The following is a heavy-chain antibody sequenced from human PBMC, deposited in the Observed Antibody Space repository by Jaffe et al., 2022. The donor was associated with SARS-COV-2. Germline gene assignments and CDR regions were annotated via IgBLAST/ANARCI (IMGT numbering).Heavy chain of an antibody. Sequence: QVQLVQSGAEVKKPGASVKVSCKASGYTFTSYYMHWVRQAPGQGLEWMGIINPSGGSTSYAQKFQGRVTMTRDTSTSTVYMELSSLRSEDTAVYYCARTGIVGATLGSTNYYYYGMDVWGQGTTVTVSS. CDR3: ARTGIVGATLGSTNYYYYGMDV. J-gene: IGHJ6*02. V-gene: IGHV1-46*01. CDR2: INPSGGST. CDR1: GYTFTSYY. D-gene: IGHD1-26*01.